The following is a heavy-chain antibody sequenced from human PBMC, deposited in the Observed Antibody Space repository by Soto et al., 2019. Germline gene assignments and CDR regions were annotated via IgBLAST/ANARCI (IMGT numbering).Heavy chain of an antibody. J-gene: IGHJ4*02. CDR2: IYHSGST. Sequence: SETLSLTCRVSGDSISSTFWWTWVRQPPGKGLEWIGEIYHSGSTNYNPSLKSRVTISVDTSKNQFSLKLSSVTAADTAVYYCARGYYDILTGYSDDYFDYWGQGTLVTVSS. V-gene: IGHV4-4*02. CDR1: GDSISSTFW. CDR3: ARGYYDILTGYSDDYFDY. D-gene: IGHD3-9*01.